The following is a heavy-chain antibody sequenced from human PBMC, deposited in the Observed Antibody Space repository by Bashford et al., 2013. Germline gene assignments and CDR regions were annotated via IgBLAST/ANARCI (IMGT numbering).Heavy chain of an antibody. CDR1: GFTFSTYA. Sequence: GGSLRLSCAASGFTFSTYAMTWVRQAPGKGLEWVSTISGSTDYIDYTGSVKGRFTISRDNSKNTLFLQMNSLRAEDTAIYYCARILWRVRGQGWFVPWGQGTLVTVSS. D-gene: IGHD3-10*02. J-gene: IGHJ5*02. V-gene: IGHV3-23*01. CDR3: ARILWRVRGQGWFVP. CDR2: ISGSTDYI.